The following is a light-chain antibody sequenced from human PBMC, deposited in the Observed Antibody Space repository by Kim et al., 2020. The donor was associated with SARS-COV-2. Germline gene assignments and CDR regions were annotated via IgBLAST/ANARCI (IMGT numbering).Light chain of an antibody. V-gene: IGKV3-20*01. CDR3: QQFGTSSYT. CDR1: QSVSSSP. J-gene: IGKJ2*01. Sequence: LSPGERATLSCRASQSVSSSPLAWYQQRPGQAPRLLIYGASFRATGIPDRFSGSGSGTDFTLTISRLEPEDFAVYYCQQFGTSSYTFGQGTKLEI. CDR2: GAS.